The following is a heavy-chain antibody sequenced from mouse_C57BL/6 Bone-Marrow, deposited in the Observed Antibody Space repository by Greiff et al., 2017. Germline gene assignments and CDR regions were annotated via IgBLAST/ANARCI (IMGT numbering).Heavy chain of an antibody. CDR3: ARGAY. CDR1: GYAFSSYW. CDR2: IYPGDGDT. V-gene: IGHV1-80*01. J-gene: IGHJ3*01. Sequence: LQQSGASVKISCTASGYAFSSYWMNWVKQRPGKSLEWIGQIYPGDGDTNYNGKFKGKATLTADKSSSTAYMQLSSLTSDDSAGYFGARGAYWGRGTRVTVSA.